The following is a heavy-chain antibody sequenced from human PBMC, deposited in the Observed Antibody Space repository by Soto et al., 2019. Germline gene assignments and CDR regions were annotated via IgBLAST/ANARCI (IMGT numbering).Heavy chain of an antibody. CDR1: GGSISSGCYS. V-gene: IGHV4-30-2*01. D-gene: IGHD3-10*01. Sequence: QLQLQESGSGLVKPSQTLSLTCAVSGGSISSGCYSWSWIRQPPGKGLEWIGYVVHSGSTYYSPSLKSRVTISIDGSKNQFSLKLTSVTAADTAVYYCARGSYGAGSDYWGHGILVTVS. CDR2: VVHSGST. J-gene: IGHJ4*01. CDR3: ARGSYGAGSDY.